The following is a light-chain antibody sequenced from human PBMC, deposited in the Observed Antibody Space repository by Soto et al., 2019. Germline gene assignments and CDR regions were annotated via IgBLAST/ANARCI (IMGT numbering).Light chain of an antibody. V-gene: IGKV3-20*01. CDR2: GAS. CDR1: QSVSSSY. Sequence: EIVLTQSPGTPSLSPGERATLSCRASQSVSSSYLAWYQQKPGQAPRLLIYGASSRATGIPDRFSASGSGTDFTLTISRLEPEDFAVYYCQQYGSSPLTFVGGTKVEIK. CDR3: QQYGSSPLT. J-gene: IGKJ4*01.